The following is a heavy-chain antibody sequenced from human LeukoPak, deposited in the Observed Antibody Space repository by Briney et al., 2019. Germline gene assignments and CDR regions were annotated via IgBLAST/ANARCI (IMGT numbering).Heavy chain of an antibody. V-gene: IGHV1-2*02. CDR2: INPNSGGT. CDR1: GYTFTGYY. D-gene: IGHD3-22*01. J-gene: IGHJ4*02. Sequence: GASVKVSCKASGYTFTGYYMHWVRQAPGQGLEWMGWINPNSGGTNYAQKLQGRVTMTRDTSISTAYMELSSLRSDDTAVYYCYYRVSSGYLTWGQGTLVAVSS. CDR3: YYRVSSGYLT.